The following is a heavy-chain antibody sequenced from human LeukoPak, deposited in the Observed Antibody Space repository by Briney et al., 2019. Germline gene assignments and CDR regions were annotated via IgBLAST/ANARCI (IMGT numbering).Heavy chain of an antibody. CDR2: ISAYNGNT. V-gene: IGHV1-18*01. D-gene: IGHD6-19*01. J-gene: IGHJ6*03. CDR3: ARAGYSSGWPAAYYYYMDV. CDR1: GYTFTSYG. Sequence: ASVKVSCKASGYTFTSYGISWVRQAPGQGLERMGWISAYNGNTNYAQKLQGRVTMTTDTSTSTAYMELRSLRSDDTAVYYCARAGYSSGWPAAYYYYMDVWGKGTTVTVSS.